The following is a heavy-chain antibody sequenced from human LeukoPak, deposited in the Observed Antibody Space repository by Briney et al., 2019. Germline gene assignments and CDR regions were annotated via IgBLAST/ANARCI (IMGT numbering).Heavy chain of an antibody. Sequence: SETLSLTCAVYGGSFSGYYWSWIRQPPGKGLEWIGEINHSGSTNYNPFLKSRVTISVDTSKNQFSLKLSSVTAANTAVYYCASTSYSSSSWGQGTLVTVSS. D-gene: IGHD6-13*01. CDR1: GGSFSGYY. V-gene: IGHV4-34*01. CDR3: ASTSYSSSS. J-gene: IGHJ4*02. CDR2: INHSGST.